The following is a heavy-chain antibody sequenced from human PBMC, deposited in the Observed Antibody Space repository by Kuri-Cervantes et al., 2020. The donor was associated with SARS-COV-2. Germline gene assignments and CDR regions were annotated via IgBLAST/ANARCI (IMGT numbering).Heavy chain of an antibody. CDR3: ARVEWLLPDY. CDR2: ISSSSSYI. V-gene: IGHV3-21*01. Sequence: GESLKISCAASGFTFSDYYMSWVRQAPGKGLEWVSSISSSSSYIYYADSVKGRFTISRDNAKNSLYLQMNSLRAEDTAVYYCARVEWLLPDYWGQGTLVTVSS. CDR1: GFTFSDYY. D-gene: IGHD3-22*01. J-gene: IGHJ4*02.